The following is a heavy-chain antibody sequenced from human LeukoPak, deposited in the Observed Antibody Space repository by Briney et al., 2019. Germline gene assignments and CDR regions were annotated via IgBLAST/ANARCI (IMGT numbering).Heavy chain of an antibody. V-gene: IGHV3-23*01. D-gene: IGHD3-22*01. CDR1: GFIFNNYG. CDR2: ISNDGGGT. CDR3: ARVMYYYDSSGYYHYWYFDL. J-gene: IGHJ2*01. Sequence: GGSLRLSCAASGFIFNNYGLIWVRQAPGKGLELVSAISNDGGGTNYADFVKGRFTISRDDAKNTLYLQMNSLRAEDTAVYYCARVMYYYDSSGYYHYWYFDLWGRGTLVTVSS.